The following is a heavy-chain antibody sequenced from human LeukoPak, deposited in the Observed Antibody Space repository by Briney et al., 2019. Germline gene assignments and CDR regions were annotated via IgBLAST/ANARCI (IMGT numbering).Heavy chain of an antibody. Sequence: GRSLRLSCAASGFTFSDYYMSWIRQAPGQGLGRVSYISSSGSTIYYADSVKGRFTISRDNAKNSLYLQMNSLRAEDTAVYYCARDRIAAAGLWFGPWGQGTLVTVAS. CDR2: ISSSGSTI. V-gene: IGHV3-11*01. CDR3: ARDRIAAAGLWFGP. J-gene: IGHJ5*02. D-gene: IGHD6-13*01. CDR1: GFTFSDYY.